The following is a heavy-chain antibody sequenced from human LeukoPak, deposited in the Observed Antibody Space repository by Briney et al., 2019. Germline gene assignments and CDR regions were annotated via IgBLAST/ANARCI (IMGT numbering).Heavy chain of an antibody. D-gene: IGHD6-19*01. CDR3: VSSGWHGGY. CDR1: GHTFTELP. J-gene: IGHJ4*02. V-gene: IGHV1-24*01. Sequence: GASVKVSCKVFGHTFTELPMHWVRQAPGKGLEWMGGFDPEDRRTVYAESFLGRVTMTEDSSTETAYMELSSLRSEDTAVYYCVSSGWHGGYWGQGTLVTVSS. CDR2: FDPEDRRT.